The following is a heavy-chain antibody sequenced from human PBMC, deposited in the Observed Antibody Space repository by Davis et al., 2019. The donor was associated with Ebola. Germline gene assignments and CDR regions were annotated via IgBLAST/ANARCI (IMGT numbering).Heavy chain of an antibody. Sequence: SDTLSLTSDVSTGSFSGFYWSWIRQSPGKGLEWIAEINQSGNTRYNPSLKSRVTISVDTSKHQFSLKLSSVTAADTAVYYCARQRRGLLHYGMDVWGQGTTVTVSS. CDR3: ARQRRGLLHYGMDV. J-gene: IGHJ6*02. D-gene: IGHD2-15*01. CDR1: TGSFSGFY. CDR2: INQSGNT. V-gene: IGHV4-34*01.